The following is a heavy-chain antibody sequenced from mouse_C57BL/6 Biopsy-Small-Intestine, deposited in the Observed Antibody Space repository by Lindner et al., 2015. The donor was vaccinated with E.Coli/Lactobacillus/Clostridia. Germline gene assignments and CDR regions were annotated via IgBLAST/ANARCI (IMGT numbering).Heavy chain of an antibody. Sequence: VQLQESGPELVKPGASVKLSCKAFGYTFTNYDINWVKQRPGQGLEWIGWIYPRDGSTKYNEKFKGKATLTADKSSSTVYMELSRLTSEDSAVYFCARHEDGYFFAYWGQGTLVTVSA. J-gene: IGHJ3*01. CDR1: GYTFTNYD. V-gene: IGHV1-85*01. CDR3: ARHEDGYFFAY. CDR2: IYPRDGST. D-gene: IGHD2-3*01.